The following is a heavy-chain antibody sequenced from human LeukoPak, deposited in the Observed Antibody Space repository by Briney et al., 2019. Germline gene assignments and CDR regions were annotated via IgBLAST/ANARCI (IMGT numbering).Heavy chain of an antibody. CDR3: AKDQSLSGWYYFDY. V-gene: IGHV3-23*01. Sequence: GGSLRLSCAASGFTFSSYAMSWVRQAPGKGVEWVSAISGSGGSTYYADSVKGRFTISRDNSKNTLYLQMNSLRAEDTAVYYCAKDQSLSGWYYFDYWGQGTLVTVSS. CDR1: GFTFSSYA. D-gene: IGHD6-19*01. CDR2: ISGSGGST. J-gene: IGHJ4*02.